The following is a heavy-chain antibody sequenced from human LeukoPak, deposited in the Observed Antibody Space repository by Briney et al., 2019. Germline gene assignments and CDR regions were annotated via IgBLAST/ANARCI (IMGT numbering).Heavy chain of an antibody. CDR3: ARSMRRGSYDS. CDR2: IYSGGST. D-gene: IGHD1-26*01. Sequence: GGSLRLSCAASGSTVSSNYMSWVRQAPGKGLEWVSVIYSGGSTYYADSVKGRFTISRDNGKNSLYLEVNSLRAEDTAMYYCARSMRRGSYDSWGQGALVTVSS. V-gene: IGHV3-53*01. J-gene: IGHJ4*02. CDR1: GSTVSSNY.